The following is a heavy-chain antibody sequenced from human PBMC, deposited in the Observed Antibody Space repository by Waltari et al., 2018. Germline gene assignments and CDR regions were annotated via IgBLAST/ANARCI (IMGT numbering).Heavy chain of an antibody. CDR3: ARDSGSYYYYGMDV. J-gene: IGHJ6*02. D-gene: IGHD1-26*01. V-gene: IGHV3-72*01. CDR1: GFTFSDHY. CDR2: TRNKANSYTT. Sequence: EVQLVESGGGLVQPGGSLRLSCAASGFTFSDHYMDWVRQAPGKGLEWVGRTRNKANSYTTEYAASVKGRFTISRDDSKNSLYLQMNSLKTEDTAVYYCARDSGSYYYYGMDVWGQGTTVTVSS.